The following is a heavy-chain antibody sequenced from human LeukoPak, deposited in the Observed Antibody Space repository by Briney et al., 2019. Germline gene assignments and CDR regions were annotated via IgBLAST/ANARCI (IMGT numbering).Heavy chain of an antibody. CDR3: ARGPATMATIAYYFDY. CDR1: GVSINSYY. Sequence: PSETLYITRTIPGVSINSYYRSWIRQPPGKGLEWIGYIYYSGSTNYNPSLKSRVTISVDTSKNQFSLKLSSVTAADTAVYYCARGPATMATIAYYFDYWGQGTLVTVSS. D-gene: IGHD5-24*01. V-gene: IGHV4-59*01. CDR2: IYYSGST. J-gene: IGHJ4*02.